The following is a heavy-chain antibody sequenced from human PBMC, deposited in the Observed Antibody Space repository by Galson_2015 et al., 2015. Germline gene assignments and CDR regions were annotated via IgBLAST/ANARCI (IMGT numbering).Heavy chain of an antibody. CDR1: GFTFSSYS. V-gene: IGHV3-21*01. D-gene: IGHD3-3*01. J-gene: IGHJ4*02. CDR2: ISSSSSYI. Sequence: SLRLSCAASGFTFSSYSMNWVRQAPGKGLEWVSSISSSSSYIYYADSVKGRFTISRDNAKNSLYLQMNSLRAEDTAVYYCARAPGGFLEWLYLDYWGQGTLVTVSS. CDR3: ARAPGGFLEWLYLDY.